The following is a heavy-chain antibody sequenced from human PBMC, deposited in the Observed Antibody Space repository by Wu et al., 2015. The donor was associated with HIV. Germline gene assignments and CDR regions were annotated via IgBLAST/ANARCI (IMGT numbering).Heavy chain of an antibody. Sequence: QSGTEVKKSGASVTLACKSTGYRFTQYPISWIRQAPGQRLEWLGWIDTYTNKTTIAQKFQGRVALTADRSTNTAYMEMGSLMSEDSAIYFCARVLFASGWYDWFDPSGPGDPG. CDR3: ARVLFASGWYDWFDP. J-gene: IGHJ5*02. CDR1: GYRFTQYP. D-gene: IGHD6-19*01. V-gene: IGHV1-18*01. CDR2: IDTYTNKT.